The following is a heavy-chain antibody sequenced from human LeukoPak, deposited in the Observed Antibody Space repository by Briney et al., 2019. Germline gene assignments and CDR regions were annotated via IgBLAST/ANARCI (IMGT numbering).Heavy chain of an antibody. J-gene: IGHJ4*02. D-gene: IGHD6-13*01. CDR2: IYYSGST. CDR1: GGPITGYY. V-gene: IGHV4-39*01. CDR3: ARRYSSSWYGFDY. Sequence: SETLSLTCTVFGGPITGYYWSWIRQPPGKGLECIGSIYYSGSTYYNPSLKSRVTISVNTSKNQFSLKLSSVTAADTAVYYCARRYSSSWYGFDYWGQGTLVTVSS.